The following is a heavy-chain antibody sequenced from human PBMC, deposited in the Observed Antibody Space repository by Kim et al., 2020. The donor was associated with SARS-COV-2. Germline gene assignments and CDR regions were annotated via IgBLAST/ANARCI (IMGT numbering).Heavy chain of an antibody. D-gene: IGHD2-2*01. Sequence: SETLSLTCTVSGGSVSSGSYYWSWIRQPPGKGLEWIGYIYYSGSTNYNPSLKSRVTISVDTSKNQFSLKLSSVTAADTAVYYCARRGRTIDYWGQGTLVTVSS. CDR3: ARRGRTIDY. J-gene: IGHJ4*02. V-gene: IGHV4-61*01. CDR2: IYYSGST. CDR1: GGSVSSGSYY.